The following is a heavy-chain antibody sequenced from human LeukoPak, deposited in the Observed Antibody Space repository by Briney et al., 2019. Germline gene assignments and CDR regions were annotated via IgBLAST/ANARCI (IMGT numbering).Heavy chain of an antibody. CDR1: GGSISTGAYY. J-gene: IGHJ6*03. CDR2: INHSGST. D-gene: IGHD2-2*01. V-gene: IGHV4-31*03. CDR3: ARRPRYCSSTSCSLYYYYYYMDV. Sequence: PSQTLSLTCTVSGGSISTGAYYWSWIRQPPGKGLEWNGEINHSGSTDYNASLKTRVTISVDTTKNQFSLKLCSVTAADTAVYYCARRPRYCSSTSCSLYYYYYYMDVWGKGTTVTVSS.